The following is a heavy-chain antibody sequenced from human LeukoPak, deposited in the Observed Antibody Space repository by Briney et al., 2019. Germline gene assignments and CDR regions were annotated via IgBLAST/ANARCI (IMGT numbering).Heavy chain of an antibody. CDR1: GFTFSSYA. V-gene: IGHV3-30-3*01. J-gene: IGHJ4*02. CDR3: ATGSPPVD. D-gene: IGHD2-15*01. CDR2: ISYDGSNK. Sequence: PGRSLRLSCAASGFTFSSYAMHWVRQAPGKGLEWVAVISYDGSNKYYADSVKGRFTISRDNAKNSLYLQMNSLRAEDTAVYYCATGSPPVDWGQGTLVTVSS.